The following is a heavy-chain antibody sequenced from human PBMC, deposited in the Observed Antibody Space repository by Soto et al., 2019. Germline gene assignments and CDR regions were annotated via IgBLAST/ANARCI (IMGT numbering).Heavy chain of an antibody. V-gene: IGHV4-59*01. Sequence: SETLSLTCNVSGGAIPGYSWNWIRQPPGKGLEWIGYVYFSGSTKYNPSLKSRVTILVDMSKNQFSLRLTSVTSADTAVYYCSRERGAVASTADAYDIWGQGTMVT. CDR3: SRERGAVASTADAYDI. CDR2: VYFSGST. J-gene: IGHJ3*02. D-gene: IGHD6-19*01. CDR1: GGAIPGYS.